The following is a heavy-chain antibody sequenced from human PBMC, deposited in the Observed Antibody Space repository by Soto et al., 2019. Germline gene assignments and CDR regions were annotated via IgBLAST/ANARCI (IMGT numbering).Heavy chain of an antibody. CDR2: FSGSGGNI. CDR3: AKDPPWTVGPLAMDV. V-gene: IGHV3-23*01. D-gene: IGHD3-3*01. CDR1: GFTFSTHA. J-gene: IGHJ6*02. Sequence: GGSLRLSCAASGFTFSTHAMSWVRQAPGKGLEWVSTFSGSGGNIYYAESVKGRLTISRDDSKNTLYLHMNSLRVEDTAVYYCAKDPPWTVGPLAMDVWGQGTTVTVSS.